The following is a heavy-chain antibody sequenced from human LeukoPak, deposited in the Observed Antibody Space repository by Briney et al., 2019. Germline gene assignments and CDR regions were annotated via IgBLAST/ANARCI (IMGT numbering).Heavy chain of an antibody. CDR3: ATASYSSSWYALDY. Sequence: GASVKVSCKVSGYTLTELPMHWVRQAPGKGLEWMGGFDPEDGETIYAQKFQGRVTMTEDTSTDTAYMELSSLRSEDTAVYYCATASYSSSWYALDYWGQGTLVTVSS. CDR2: FDPEDGET. D-gene: IGHD6-13*01. CDR1: GYTLTELP. V-gene: IGHV1-24*01. J-gene: IGHJ4*02.